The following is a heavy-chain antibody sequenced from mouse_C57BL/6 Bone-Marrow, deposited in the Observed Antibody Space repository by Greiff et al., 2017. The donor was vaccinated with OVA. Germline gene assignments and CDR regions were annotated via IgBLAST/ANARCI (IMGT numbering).Heavy chain of an antibody. Sequence: EVMLVESGAELVKPGASVKLSCTASGFNIKDYYMHWVKQRTEQGLEWIGRIDPEDGETKYAPKFQGKATITADTSSNTAYLQLSSLTSEDAAVYYGARDYYGNPYAIDYWGQGTSVTVSS. V-gene: IGHV14-2*01. CDR2: IDPEDGET. CDR1: GFNIKDYY. J-gene: IGHJ4*01. D-gene: IGHD2-1*01. CDR3: ARDYYGNPYAIDY.